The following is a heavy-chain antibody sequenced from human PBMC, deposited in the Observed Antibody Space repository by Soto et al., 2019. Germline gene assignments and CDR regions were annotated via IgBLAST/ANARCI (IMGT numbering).Heavy chain of an antibody. CDR3: ARDETAMAGTNWFDP. J-gene: IGHJ5*02. V-gene: IGHV1-69*13. Sequence: SVKVSCKASGGTFSSYAISWVRQAPGQGLEWMGGIIPIFGTANYAQKFQGRVTITADESTSTAYMELSSLRSEDTAVYYCARDETAMAGTNWFDPWGQGTLVTVSS. CDR1: GGTFSSYA. CDR2: IIPIFGTA. D-gene: IGHD5-18*01.